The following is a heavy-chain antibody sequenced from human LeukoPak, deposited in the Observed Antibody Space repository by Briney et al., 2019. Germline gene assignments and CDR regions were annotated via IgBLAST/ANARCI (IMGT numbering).Heavy chain of an antibody. CDR3: ASQSTLAIPFDF. CDR2: VYHTGTT. CDR1: GDSITNDIW. Sequence: SETLSLTCAVAGDSITNDIWWSWVRQSPGKGLEWIGEVYHTGTTNYNPSLKSRVNMSVDKSKNQFSLRLTSVTAADTAVYFCASQSTLAIPFDFWGQGTLVTVSS. D-gene: IGHD2-2*02. J-gene: IGHJ4*02. V-gene: IGHV4-4*02.